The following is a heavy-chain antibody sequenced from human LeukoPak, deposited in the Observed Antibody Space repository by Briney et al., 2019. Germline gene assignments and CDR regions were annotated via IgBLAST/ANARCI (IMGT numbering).Heavy chain of an antibody. J-gene: IGHJ4*02. CDR3: ARGYYYGSGSQGRDY. V-gene: IGHV3-30*04. Sequence: GGSLRLSCAASGFTFSSYAMHWVRQAPGKGLEWVAVISYDGSNNCSADSVKGRFTISRDNAKNTLYLQMNSLRAEDTAVYYCARGYYYGSGSQGRDYWGQGTLVTVSS. CDR2: ISYDGSNN. CDR1: GFTFSSYA. D-gene: IGHD3-10*01.